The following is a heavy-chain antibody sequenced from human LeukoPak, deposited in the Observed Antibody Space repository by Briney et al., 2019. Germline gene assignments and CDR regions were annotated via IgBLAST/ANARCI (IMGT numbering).Heavy chain of an antibody. Sequence: VKVSCKASGGTFSSYAISWVRQAPGQGLEWMGGIIPIFGTANYAQKFQGRVTITADESTSTAYMELSSLRSEDTAVYYCARSGRSDSSGYYYPDWAFDIWGQGTMVTVSS. V-gene: IGHV1-69*13. CDR3: ARSGRSDSSGYYYPDWAFDI. CDR2: IIPIFGTA. D-gene: IGHD3-22*01. CDR1: GGTFSSYA. J-gene: IGHJ3*02.